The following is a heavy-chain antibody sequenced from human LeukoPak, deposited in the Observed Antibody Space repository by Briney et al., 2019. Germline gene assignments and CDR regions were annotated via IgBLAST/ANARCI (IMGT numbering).Heavy chain of an antibody. Sequence: RSGGSQRLFCAPSGLTLSSYAMSWARQAPGKGLECVSAISDSGNTYHADSVKGRFTISRDSSKNTLFLQMNRLRPEDAAVYYCAKAPVTTCRGAYCYPFDYWGQGTLVTVSP. CDR1: GLTLSSYA. CDR2: ISDSGNT. V-gene: IGHV3-23*01. J-gene: IGHJ4*02. CDR3: AKAPVTTCRGAYCYPFDY. D-gene: IGHD2-21*01.